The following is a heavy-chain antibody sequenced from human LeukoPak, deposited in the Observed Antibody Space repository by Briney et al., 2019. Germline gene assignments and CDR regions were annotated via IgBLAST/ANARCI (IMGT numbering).Heavy chain of an antibody. CDR3: ARHRIGRGYFDY. V-gene: IGHV4-59*08. CDR1: GGSISSYY. J-gene: IGHJ4*02. D-gene: IGHD2/OR15-2a*01. CDR2: IYYSGST. Sequence: PSETLSLTCTVSGGSISSYYWSWIRQPPGKGLEWIGYIYYSGSTNYNPSLKSRVTISVDTSKNQFSLKLSSVTAADTAVYYCARHRIGRGYFDYWGQGTLVTVSS.